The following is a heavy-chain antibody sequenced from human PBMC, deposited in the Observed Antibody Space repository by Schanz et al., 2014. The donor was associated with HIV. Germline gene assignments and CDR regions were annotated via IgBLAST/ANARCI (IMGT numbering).Heavy chain of an antibody. CDR1: GFSFNNYG. CDR2: ISYDGTKK. V-gene: IGHV3-30*18. CDR3: AKDRNYYESKYRGKGNYYYYDAMDV. D-gene: IGHD3-22*01. J-gene: IGHJ6*02. Sequence: QVQLVESGGGVVQPGRSLRLSCAASGFSFNNYGMHWVRQAPGKGLEWVAVISYDGTKKHYADSVKGRFTISRDNSKNSLSLLIKSLRADDAAVYYCAKDRNYYESKYRGKGNYYYYDAMDVWGQGTTVTVSS.